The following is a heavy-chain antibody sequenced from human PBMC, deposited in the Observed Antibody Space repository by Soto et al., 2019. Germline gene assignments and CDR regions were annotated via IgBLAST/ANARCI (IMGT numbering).Heavy chain of an antibody. J-gene: IGHJ4*02. CDR3: ARDEQQLVHYFDY. Sequence: ASVKVSCKASGYTFTSYAMHWVHQAPGQRLEWMGWINAGNGNTKYSQKFQGRVTITRDTSASTAYMELSSLRSEDTAVYYCARDEQQLVHYFDYWGQGTLVTVSS. V-gene: IGHV1-3*01. CDR2: INAGNGNT. CDR1: GYTFTSYA. D-gene: IGHD6-13*01.